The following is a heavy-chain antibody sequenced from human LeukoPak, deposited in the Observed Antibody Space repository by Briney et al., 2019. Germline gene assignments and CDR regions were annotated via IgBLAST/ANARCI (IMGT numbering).Heavy chain of an antibody. D-gene: IGHD1-1*01. CDR1: GVPLSTSHW. J-gene: IGHJ4*02. Sequence: KPSGTLSLTCAVSGVPLSTSHWWTWVRQPPGKGLEWIGEIHHSGSTNYNPSLKSRVTMSVDKSYNQFSLNLNSVTAADTAVYYCARGGNWAFDYWGQGTLVTVSS. CDR2: IHHSGST. CDR3: ARGGNWAFDY. V-gene: IGHV4-4*02.